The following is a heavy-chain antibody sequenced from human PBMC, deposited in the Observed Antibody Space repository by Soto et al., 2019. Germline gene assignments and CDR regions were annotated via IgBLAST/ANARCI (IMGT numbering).Heavy chain of an antibody. D-gene: IGHD6-19*01. CDR2: IYHSGST. Sequence: SETLSLTCAVSGGSISSSNWWSWVRQPPGKGLEWIGEIYHSGSTNYNPSLKSRVTISVDKSKNQFSLRLTSVTAADTAVYYCVRREAVAGTQSDFWGKGTLVTVSS. CDR3: VRREAVAGTQSDF. V-gene: IGHV4-4*02. J-gene: IGHJ4*02. CDR1: GGSISSSNW.